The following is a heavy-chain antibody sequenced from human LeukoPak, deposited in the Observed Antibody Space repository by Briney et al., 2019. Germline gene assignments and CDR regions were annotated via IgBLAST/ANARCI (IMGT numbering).Heavy chain of an antibody. CDR3: ARERDGRFFDY. CDR1: GLIFRSYW. V-gene: IGHV3-7*01. J-gene: IGHJ4*02. Sequence: GGSLRLSCAVSGLIFRSYWMSWVRQAPGKGLEWVANINQDGSEKYFVGSVKGRFTISRDNAKNSLHLQMNTLRAEDTAVYYCARERDGRFFDYWGQGTLVTVSS. CDR2: INQDGSEK. D-gene: IGHD5-24*01.